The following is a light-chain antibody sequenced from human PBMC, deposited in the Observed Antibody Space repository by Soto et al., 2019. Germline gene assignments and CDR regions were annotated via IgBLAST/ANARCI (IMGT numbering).Light chain of an antibody. CDR1: SSNIGSNT. J-gene: IGLJ1*01. Sequence: QSVLTQPPSASGTPGQRVTISCSGSSSNIGSNTVNWYQQLPGTAPKLLIYSNNQRPSGVPDRFSGSKSGTSASLAISGLQFEDEADYYCAAWDDSLNGSYVFGTGTTVTV. V-gene: IGLV1-44*01. CDR2: SNN. CDR3: AAWDDSLNGSYV.